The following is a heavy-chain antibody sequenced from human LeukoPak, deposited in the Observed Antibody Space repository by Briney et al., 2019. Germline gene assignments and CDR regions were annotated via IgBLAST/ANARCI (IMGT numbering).Heavy chain of an antibody. CDR1: GGSISSGSYY. J-gene: IGHJ4*02. CDR2: IYTSGST. Sequence: SQTLSLTCTVSGGSISSGSYYWSWIRQPAGKGLEWIGRIYTSGSTNYNPSLKSRVTISVDTSKNQFSLKLSSVTAADTAVYYCAREDGIWGQGTLVTVSS. V-gene: IGHV4-61*02. CDR3: AREDGI.